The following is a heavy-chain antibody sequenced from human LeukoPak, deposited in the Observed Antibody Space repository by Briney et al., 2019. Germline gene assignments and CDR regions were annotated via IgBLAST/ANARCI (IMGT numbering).Heavy chain of an antibody. CDR3: ARDERVYGDYYYGMDV. D-gene: IGHD4-17*01. CDR1: GFTFSDHY. V-gene: IGHV3-72*01. CDR2: STKEGRGYTA. Sequence: GGSLRLSCATSGFTFSDHYMDWVRQAPGKGLEWVGRSTKEGRGYTAEYAASVKGRFTISRDESKNSLYLQMNSLKTEDTAVYYCARDERVYGDYYYGMDVWGQGTTVTVSS. J-gene: IGHJ6*02.